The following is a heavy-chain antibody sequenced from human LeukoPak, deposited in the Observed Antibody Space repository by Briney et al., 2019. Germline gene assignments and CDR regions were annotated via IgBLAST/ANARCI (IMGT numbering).Heavy chain of an antibody. D-gene: IGHD7-27*01. CDR1: GFTFSSYV. V-gene: IGHV3-23*01. Sequence: GGSLRLSCAASGFTFSSYVMSWVRQAPGKGLEWVSSISGGGISTYYADSVKGRFTISRDNSKNTLYLQMNSLRAEDTAVYYCAKDGGLWVSAHWGDSWGRGTLVTVSS. CDR2: ISGGGIST. J-gene: IGHJ4*02. CDR3: AKDGGLWVSAHWGDS.